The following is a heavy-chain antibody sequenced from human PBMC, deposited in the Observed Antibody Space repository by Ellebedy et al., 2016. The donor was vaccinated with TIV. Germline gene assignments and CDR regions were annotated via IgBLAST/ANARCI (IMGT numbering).Heavy chain of an antibody. J-gene: IGHJ4*02. Sequence: SETLSLTCAVYGASFSDYYWTWIRQFPGKGLEWIGEINHSGYTNYNPSLKSRVTISVDTSKNQFSLKLSSVTAADTAVYYCARKRMVRGVYFDYWGQGTLVTVSS. CDR1: GASFSDYY. CDR2: INHSGYT. V-gene: IGHV4-34*01. D-gene: IGHD3-10*01. CDR3: ARKRMVRGVYFDY.